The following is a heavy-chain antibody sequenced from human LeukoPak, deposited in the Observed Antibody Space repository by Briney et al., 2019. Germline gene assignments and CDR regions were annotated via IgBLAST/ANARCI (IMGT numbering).Heavy chain of an antibody. D-gene: IGHD3-16*01. J-gene: IGHJ4*02. CDR1: GYSISTGYF. V-gene: IGHV4-38-2*01. Sequence: SETLSLTCAVSGYSISTGYFWGRIRQSPGQGLEWIGSIFHTGSTSYNPSFKRRATLSVDTSKNEFSLKLTSVNATDTAIYYCASPRGTYIDYWGQGILVTVSS. CDR2: IFHTGST. CDR3: ASPRGTYIDY.